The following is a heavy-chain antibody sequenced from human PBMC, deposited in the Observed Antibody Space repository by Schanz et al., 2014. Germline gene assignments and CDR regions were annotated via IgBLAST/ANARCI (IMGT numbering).Heavy chain of an antibody. Sequence: PGGSLRLSCAASGFIFSAYTMNWVRQAPGKGLEWVGFISFDGRNTGYAHSVKGRFTISRDNSKNTVNLQMNSLRAEDTAVYYCAKEKEEVAADGSFFEYWGQGTLVTVSS. D-gene: IGHD6-13*01. V-gene: IGHV3-30*18. CDR1: GFIFSAYT. CDR3: AKEKEEVAADGSFFEY. J-gene: IGHJ4*02. CDR2: ISFDGRNT.